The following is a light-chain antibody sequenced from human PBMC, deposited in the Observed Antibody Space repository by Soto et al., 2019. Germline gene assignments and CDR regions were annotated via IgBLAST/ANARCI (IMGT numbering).Light chain of an antibody. CDR1: QSVSSNY. CDR2: GAS. J-gene: IGKJ1*01. Sequence: EIVLTQSPGTLSLSPGERATLSCRASQSVSSNYLAWYQQKPGQAPRLLIYGASNRATGIPDRFSGSGSVTDFTLTISRLEPEDFAVYYCQQYGSSPRTFGQGTKAEIK. V-gene: IGKV3-20*01. CDR3: QQYGSSPRT.